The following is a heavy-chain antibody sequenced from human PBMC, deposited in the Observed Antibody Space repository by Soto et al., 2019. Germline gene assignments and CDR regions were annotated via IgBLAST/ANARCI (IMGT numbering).Heavy chain of an antibody. CDR3: ARHGYDGSGSPYKAF. Sequence: SETLSLTCTVSGASMSEYFWSWIRQSPGKGLEWIGYIYYLGSTDYNPSLKSRVTISVDTSKRQFSLRLTSVTAADTAVYYCARHGYDGSGSPYKAFWGTGTQVTVPS. J-gene: IGHJ4*02. V-gene: IGHV4-59*01. CDR2: IYYLGST. D-gene: IGHD3-10*01. CDR1: GASMSEYF.